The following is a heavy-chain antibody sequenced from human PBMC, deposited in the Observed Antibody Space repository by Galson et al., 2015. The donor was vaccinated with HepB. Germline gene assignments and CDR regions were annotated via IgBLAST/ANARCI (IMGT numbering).Heavy chain of an antibody. CDR3: TTDLRVITMIVVVTRDI. D-gene: IGHD3-22*01. CDR1: GFNFNNAW. Sequence: LRLSCTASGFNFNNAWMNWVRQAPGKGLEWVGRIKSKADGGTTDYAAPVKGRFTISRDDSKNTLYLQMNSLKTEDTAVYYCTTDLRVITMIVVVTRDIWGQGTMVTVSS. V-gene: IGHV3-15*01. CDR2: IKSKADGGTT. J-gene: IGHJ3*02.